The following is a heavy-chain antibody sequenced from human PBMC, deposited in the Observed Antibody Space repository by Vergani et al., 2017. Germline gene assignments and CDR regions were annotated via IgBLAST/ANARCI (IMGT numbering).Heavy chain of an antibody. Sequence: QVKLEESGGGVVQPGRSLRLSCAASGFSFGNYAMHWVRQAPGKGLEWVGVISYDGTEKKYADSVNGRFTSRDNSKKMMSLQMNSLRVEDTAVYYCARGGKGIIMVVPSTHLWGQGTQVSVS. CDR3: ARGGKGIIMVVPSTHL. CDR1: GFSFGNYA. CDR2: ISYDGTEK. D-gene: IGHD2-15*01. V-gene: IGHV3-30-3*01. J-gene: IGHJ4*02.